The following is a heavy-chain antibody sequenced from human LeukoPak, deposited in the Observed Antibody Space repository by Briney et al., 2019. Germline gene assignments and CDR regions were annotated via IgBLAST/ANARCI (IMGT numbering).Heavy chain of an antibody. V-gene: IGHV3-21*01. CDR3: ASDPDSYGSPMSDY. J-gene: IGHJ4*02. Sequence: GGSLRLSCAASGFSFSSHSMNWVRQAPGKGLEWVSSISGSSSYIYYADSVKGRFTISRDNAKNSLYLQMNSLRAEDTAVYYCASDPDSYGSPMSDYWGQGTLVTVSS. CDR2: ISGSSSYI. CDR1: GFSFSSHS. D-gene: IGHD5-18*01.